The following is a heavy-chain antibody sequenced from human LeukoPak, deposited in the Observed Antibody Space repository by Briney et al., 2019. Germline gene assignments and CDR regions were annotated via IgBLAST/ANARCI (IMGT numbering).Heavy chain of an antibody. Sequence: GGSLRLSCAASGFTVSRNYMSWVRQAPGKGLEWVSVIYSGGRTYYADSVKGRFTISRDNSKNTLYLQMNSLRAEDTAVYYCAKVPGYGSGSPDYWGQGTLVTVSS. V-gene: IGHV3-66*01. CDR3: AKVPGYGSGSPDY. J-gene: IGHJ4*02. D-gene: IGHD3-10*01. CDR2: IYSGGRT. CDR1: GFTVSRNY.